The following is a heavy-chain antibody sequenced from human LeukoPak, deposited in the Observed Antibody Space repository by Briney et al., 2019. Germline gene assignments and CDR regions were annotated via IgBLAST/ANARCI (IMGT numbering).Heavy chain of an antibody. CDR1: GFTFGDYA. J-gene: IGHJ4*02. D-gene: IGHD2-2*01. V-gene: IGHV3-49*04. CDR3: TRAPHPRCSSSGCYLDY. Sequence: GGSLRLSCSTSGFTFGDYAMSWVRQAPGKGLEWVGFIQAKAYGGATKYSASVNGRFSISRDDSQSIANLQMNDLKTEDTAVYYCTRAPHPRCSSSGCYLDYWGQGTLVTVSS. CDR2: IQAKAYGGAT.